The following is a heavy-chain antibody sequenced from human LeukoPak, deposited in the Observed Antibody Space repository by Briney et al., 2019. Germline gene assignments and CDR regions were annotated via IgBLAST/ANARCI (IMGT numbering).Heavy chain of an antibody. CDR1: GYTFTGYY. J-gene: IGHJ6*02. CDR3: AREITIFAVVIKISGMDV. D-gene: IGHD3-3*01. V-gene: IGHV1-69*13. Sequence: GASVKVSCKASGYTFTGYYMHWVRQAPGQGLEWMGGINPIFGTANYAQKFQGRVTITADESTSTAYMELSRLRSEDTAVYYCAREITIFAVVIKISGMDVWGQGTTVTVSS. CDR2: INPIFGTA.